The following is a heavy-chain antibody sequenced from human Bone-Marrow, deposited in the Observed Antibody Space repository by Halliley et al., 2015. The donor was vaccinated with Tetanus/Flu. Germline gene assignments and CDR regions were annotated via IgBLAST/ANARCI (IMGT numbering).Heavy chain of an antibody. CDR1: GGSISSDY. Sequence: TLSLTCTVSGGSISSDYWSWIRQPPGKGLEWIGYIYYSGSTDYNSSLKSRVTISLDTSKHQFSLKVRSATAADTAVYYCARAGSSGWLDSWGQGALVTVSS. CDR3: ARAGSSGWLDS. V-gene: IGHV4-59*01. CDR2: IYYSGST. D-gene: IGHD6-19*01. J-gene: IGHJ4*02.